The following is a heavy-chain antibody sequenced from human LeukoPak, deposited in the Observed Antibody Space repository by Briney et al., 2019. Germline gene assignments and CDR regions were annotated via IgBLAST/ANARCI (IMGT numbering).Heavy chain of an antibody. CDR2: IYSDGST. CDR3: AAPQRDGNNSRQFDY. CDR1: GFTVSSNY. Sequence: GGSLRLSCAASGFTVSSNYMSWVRQAPGKGLEWVSVIYSDGSTDYADSVKGRFTISRDKSKNTLYLQMNSLRVEDTAVYYCAAPQRDGNNSRQFDYWGQGTLVTVSS. D-gene: IGHD5-24*01. V-gene: IGHV3-66*01. J-gene: IGHJ4*02.